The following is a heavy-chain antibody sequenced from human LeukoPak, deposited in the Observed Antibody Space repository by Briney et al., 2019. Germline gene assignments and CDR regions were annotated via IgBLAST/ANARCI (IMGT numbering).Heavy chain of an antibody. Sequence: GGSLRLSCAASGFTFSSYGMHWVRQAPGKGLEWVAVIWYDGSNKYYADSVKGRFTFSRDNAKNALYLQMNSLRAEDTAVYYCVRDMFGGRDYWGQGTLVTVSS. V-gene: IGHV3-33*01. CDR3: VRDMFGGRDY. CDR2: IWYDGSNK. CDR1: GFTFSSYG. D-gene: IGHD3-10*02. J-gene: IGHJ4*02.